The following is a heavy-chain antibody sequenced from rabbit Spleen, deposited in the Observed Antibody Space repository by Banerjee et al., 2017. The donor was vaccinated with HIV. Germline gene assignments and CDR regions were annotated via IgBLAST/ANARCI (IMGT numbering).Heavy chain of an antibody. CDR1: GFSFSSYYY. D-gene: IGHD8-1*01. Sequence: QSLEESGGDLVKPGASLTLTCTASGFSFSSYYYMCWVRQAPGKGLEWIACIYAGSTDNTYYASWAKGRFTISKTSSTTVTLQMTSLTAADTATYFCARADSTYYTVSTRLDLWGQGTLVTVS. CDR2: IYAGSTDNT. CDR3: ARADSTYYTVSTRLDL. J-gene: IGHJ3*01. V-gene: IGHV1S40*01.